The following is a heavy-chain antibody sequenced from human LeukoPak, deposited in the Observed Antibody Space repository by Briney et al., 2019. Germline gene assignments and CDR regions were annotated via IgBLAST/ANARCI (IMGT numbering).Heavy chain of an antibody. V-gene: IGHV4-39*01. J-gene: IGHJ4*02. CDR1: GRSIGSSSDY. Sequence: PETLSLTCTVSGRSIGSSSDYWVWIRQPPGKGLEWIGSTYCSGSTYYNPSLKTRETISVDTSKNQCSLKLGSVTAEDTAVYYCAAYDGTYGDYSFDYWGQGTLVTVSS. CDR3: AAYDGTYGDYSFDY. D-gene: IGHD4-17*01. CDR2: TYCSGST.